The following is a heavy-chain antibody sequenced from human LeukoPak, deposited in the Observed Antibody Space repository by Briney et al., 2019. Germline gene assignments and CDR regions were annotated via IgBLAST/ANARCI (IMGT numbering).Heavy chain of an antibody. Sequence: GESLKISCKGSGYSFASYWIGWVRQMPGKGLEWMGMIYPGDSDTKYSPSFQGQVTISADKSISTTYLQWSSLKASDTAMYYCATRYSSSSFDFWGQGTLVTVSS. V-gene: IGHV5-51*01. J-gene: IGHJ4*02. D-gene: IGHD6-6*01. CDR2: IYPGDSDT. CDR3: ATRYSSSSFDF. CDR1: GYSFASYW.